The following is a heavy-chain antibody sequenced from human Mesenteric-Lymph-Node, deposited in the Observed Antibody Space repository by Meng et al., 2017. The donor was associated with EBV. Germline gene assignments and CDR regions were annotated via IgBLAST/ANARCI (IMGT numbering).Heavy chain of an antibody. CDR2: VYWDDDK. Sequence: QILQEESGPTLLKPTQTLTPTCTFSGFSLTTSGVAVGWIRQPPGGALEWLALVYWDDDKRYSPSLKSRLTITKDTSKNQVVLTMTNMDPVDTATYYCAHQGFSTSFGYWGQGTLVTVSS. V-gene: IGHV2-5*02. CDR3: AHQGFSTSFGY. D-gene: IGHD2-2*01. J-gene: IGHJ4*02. CDR1: GFSLTTSGVA.